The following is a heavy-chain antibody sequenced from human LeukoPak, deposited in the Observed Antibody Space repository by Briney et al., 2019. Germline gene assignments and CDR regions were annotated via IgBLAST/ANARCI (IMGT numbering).Heavy chain of an antibody. CDR1: GFTFSSYA. CDR2: ISGSGGST. CDR3: ATYYDFWSGRDI. J-gene: IGHJ3*02. Sequence: QPGGSLRLSCAASGFTFSSYAMSWVRQAPGKGLEWVSAISGSGGSTYYADSVKGRFTISRDNAKNTLYLQMNSLRAEDTAVYYCATYYDFWSGRDIWGQGTMVTVSS. V-gene: IGHV3-23*01. D-gene: IGHD3-3*01.